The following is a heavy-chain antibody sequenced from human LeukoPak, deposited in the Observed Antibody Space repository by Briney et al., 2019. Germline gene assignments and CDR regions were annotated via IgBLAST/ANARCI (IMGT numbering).Heavy chain of an antibody. CDR3: ARARFETTVTALVRKKNYYYYCMDV. D-gene: IGHD4-17*01. V-gene: IGHV3-7*01. CDR2: IKQDGSEK. Sequence: GGSLRLSCAASGFTFSSYGMTWVRQAPGKGLEWVANIKQDGSEKYYVDSVKGRFTISRDNAKNSLYLQMNSLRVEDTAVYYCARARFETTVTALVRKKNYYYYCMDVWGKGTTVTVSS. J-gene: IGHJ6*03. CDR1: GFTFSSYG.